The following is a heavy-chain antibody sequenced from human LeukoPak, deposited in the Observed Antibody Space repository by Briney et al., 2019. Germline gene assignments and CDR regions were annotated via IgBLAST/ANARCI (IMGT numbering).Heavy chain of an antibody. J-gene: IGHJ4*02. CDR1: GGSISSSSW. Sequence: SETLSLTCTFSGGSISSSSWWNWVRRPPGKGLEWIGEIYHSGSATYSPSLRSRVTMSVDKSKNQFSLNLTSVTAADTAVYYCARRPPSMVVDYWSPGTLVTVSS. D-gene: IGHD2-2*01. CDR2: IYHSGSA. V-gene: IGHV4-4*02. CDR3: ARRPPSMVVDY.